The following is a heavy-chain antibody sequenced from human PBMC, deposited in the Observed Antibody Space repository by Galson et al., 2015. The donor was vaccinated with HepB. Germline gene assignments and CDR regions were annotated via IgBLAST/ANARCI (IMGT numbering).Heavy chain of an antibody. CDR1: GFIFRHHA. CDR3: VKEGSWFGGDWFDP. Sequence: SLRLSCAGSGFIFRHHAMAWIRQAPGKGLEWVSGINGRGSTRSYSDAVKGRFSISRDNSKDTVFLHMDNLRAEDTAVYYCVKEGSWFGGDWFDPWGQGALVTVS. D-gene: IGHD3-16*01. V-gene: IGHV3-23*01. J-gene: IGHJ5*02. CDR2: INGRGSTR.